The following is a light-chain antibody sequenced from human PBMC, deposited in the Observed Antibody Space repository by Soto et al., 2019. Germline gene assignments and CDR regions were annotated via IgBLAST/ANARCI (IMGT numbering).Light chain of an antibody. CDR2: EAS. Sequence: MPLTQSPSSLSASIGDRVTITCQASHDIRNYLNWYQQKPGKAPKVLIYEASTLDTGVPSRFSGSGSGTDFTLTITSLQPEDIATYYCQHYDTVPPFTFGQGTKLEIK. CDR3: QHYDTVPPFT. CDR1: HDIRNY. V-gene: IGKV1-33*01. J-gene: IGKJ2*01.